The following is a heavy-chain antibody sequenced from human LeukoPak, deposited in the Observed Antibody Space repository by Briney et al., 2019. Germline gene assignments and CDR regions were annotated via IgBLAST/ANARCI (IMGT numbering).Heavy chain of an antibody. Sequence: ASVKVSCKASGYTFTSYGISWLRQAPGQGLEWMGGISAYNGNTNYAQKLQGRVTMTTDTSTSTAYMELRSLRSDDTAVYYCARDLDLTIFGVDTPLYYYYGMDVWGQGTTVTVSS. CDR3: ARDLDLTIFGVDTPLYYYYGMDV. V-gene: IGHV1-18*01. D-gene: IGHD3-3*01. J-gene: IGHJ6*02. CDR2: ISAYNGNT. CDR1: GYTFTSYG.